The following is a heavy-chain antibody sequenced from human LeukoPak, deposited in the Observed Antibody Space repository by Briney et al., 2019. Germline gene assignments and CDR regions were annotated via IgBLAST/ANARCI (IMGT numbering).Heavy chain of an antibody. D-gene: IGHD3-3*01. Sequence: SETLSLTCAVYGGSFSGYYWSWIRQPPGKGLEWIGEFNHSGSTDYNPSLKSRVTISVDTSKDQFSLKLSSVTAADTAVYYCAASDYNWFDPWGQGTLVTVSS. CDR3: AASDYNWFDP. V-gene: IGHV4-34*01. CDR1: GGSFSGYY. CDR2: FNHSGST. J-gene: IGHJ5*02.